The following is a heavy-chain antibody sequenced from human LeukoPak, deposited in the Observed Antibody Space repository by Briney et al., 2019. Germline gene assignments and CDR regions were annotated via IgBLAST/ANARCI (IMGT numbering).Heavy chain of an antibody. CDR2: IIPIFGTA. Sequence: ASVKVSCKASGGTFSSYAISWVRQAPGQGLEWMGRIIPIFGTANYAQKFQGRVTITADKSTSTAYLQLSSLRSEDTAVYYFATRAQHGTAGVRGVMPYDYWGQGTLVTVSS. J-gene: IGHJ4*02. CDR3: ATRAQHGTAGVRGVMPYDY. D-gene: IGHD3-10*01. V-gene: IGHV1-69*06. CDR1: GGTFSSYA.